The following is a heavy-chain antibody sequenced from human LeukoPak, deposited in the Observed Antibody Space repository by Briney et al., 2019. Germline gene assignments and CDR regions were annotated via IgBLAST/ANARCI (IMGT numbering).Heavy chain of an antibody. V-gene: IGHV3-21*01. D-gene: IGHD2-2*02. CDR3: AREGEGYCSTTSCYKGFDY. J-gene: IGHJ4*02. CDR1: GFTFSSYS. CDR2: ISTSSNYI. Sequence: GGSLRLSCAASGFTFSSYSMNWARQAPGKGLEWVSSISTSSNYIYYANSVKGRFTISRDNAENSLYLQMNSLRAEDTAVYYCAREGEGYCSTTSCYKGFDYWGQGTLVTVSS.